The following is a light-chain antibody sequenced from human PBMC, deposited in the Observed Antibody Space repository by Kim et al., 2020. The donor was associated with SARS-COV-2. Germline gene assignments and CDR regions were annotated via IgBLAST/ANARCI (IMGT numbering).Light chain of an antibody. Sequence: GKTVTISCTRSSGSIDDKYVQWYQQRPGGVPTAVIYEDDQSPSGVSDRFSGSIDNSSNSASLTSSGLRTEDEADYYCQSYNRDNVLFGGGTQLTVL. CDR2: EDD. CDR1: SGSIDDKY. J-gene: IGLJ2*01. CDR3: QSYNRDNVL. V-gene: IGLV6-57*03.